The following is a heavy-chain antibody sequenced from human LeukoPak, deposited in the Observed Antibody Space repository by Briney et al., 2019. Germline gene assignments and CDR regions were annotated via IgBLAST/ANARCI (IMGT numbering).Heavy chain of an antibody. J-gene: IGHJ4*02. V-gene: IGHV4-59*02. Sequence: PSETVSFNCTVSGDSVSCFYWCCIRQPPGKGLEWIGYIYYSGSTNYNPSLKSRVTISVDTSKNQFSLKLSSVTAADTAVYYCARGFGYSYAYYWGQGTLVTVSS. CDR3: ARGFGYSYAYY. CDR2: IYYSGST. D-gene: IGHD5-18*01. CDR1: GDSVSCFY.